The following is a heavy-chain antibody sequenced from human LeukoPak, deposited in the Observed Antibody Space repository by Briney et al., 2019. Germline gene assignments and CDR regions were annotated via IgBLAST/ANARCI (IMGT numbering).Heavy chain of an antibody. Sequence: PGGSRRLSCAASGFTFSDYYMTWIRQAPGKWLEWVAVILYDVNNKHYAESGKGRFTISRDNSNNMLYLQMNSLRPEDTAVYYCAKDRLFGSGLNGPHYYYGMDVWGQGTTVTVSS. J-gene: IGHJ6*02. CDR2: ILYDVNNK. CDR3: AKDRLFGSGLNGPHYYYGMDV. V-gene: IGHV3-30*18. CDR1: GFTFSDYY. D-gene: IGHD1-26*01.